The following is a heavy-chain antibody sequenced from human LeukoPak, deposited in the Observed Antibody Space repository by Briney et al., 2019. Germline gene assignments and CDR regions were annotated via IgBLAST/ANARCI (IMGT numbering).Heavy chain of an antibody. Sequence: ASAKVSCKTSGYTFTGYYIHWVRQAPGQGLEWMGWINPNSVDTRYAQKFQDRVTMTRDTSITTAYMELSGLRSDDTALYYCARGSEVGGTEKNALDIWGQGTMVTVSS. CDR3: ARGSEVGGTEKNALDI. D-gene: IGHD1-26*01. V-gene: IGHV1-2*02. CDR2: INPNSVDT. J-gene: IGHJ3*02. CDR1: GYTFTGYY.